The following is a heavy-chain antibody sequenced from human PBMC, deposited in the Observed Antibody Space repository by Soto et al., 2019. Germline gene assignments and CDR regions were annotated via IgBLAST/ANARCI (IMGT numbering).Heavy chain of an antibody. D-gene: IGHD3-10*01. CDR3: ARQPESLLWFGELSVGWFDP. CDR2: IYYSGST. V-gene: IGHV4-61*01. Sequence: AETLSLTCTVSGGSVSSGSYYWSWIRQPPGKGLEWIGYIYYSGSTNYNPALKRRVTISVDTSKNQFSLKLSSVTAADTAVYYCARQPESLLWFGELSVGWFDPWGQGTLVTVSS. CDR1: GGSVSSGSYY. J-gene: IGHJ5*02.